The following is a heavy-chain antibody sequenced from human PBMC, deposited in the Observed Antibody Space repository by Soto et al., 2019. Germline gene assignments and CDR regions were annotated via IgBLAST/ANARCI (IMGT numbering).Heavy chain of an antibody. CDR3: AREKGIAPSGAQGMDV. CDR2: INPNSGGT. Sequence: ASVKVSCKASGYTFTGYYMHWVRQAPGQGLEWMGWINPNSGGTNYAQKFQGWVTMTRDTSISTAYMELSRLRSDDTAVYYCAREKGIAPSGAQGMDVWGQGTTVTVSS. V-gene: IGHV1-2*04. CDR1: GYTFTGYY. D-gene: IGHD6-13*01. J-gene: IGHJ6*02.